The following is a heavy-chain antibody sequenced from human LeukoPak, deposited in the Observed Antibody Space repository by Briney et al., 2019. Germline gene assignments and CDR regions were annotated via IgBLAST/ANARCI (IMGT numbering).Heavy chain of an antibody. CDR1: GFTFSSYG. CDR2: ISYHGTNK. V-gene: IGHV3-30*18. CDR3: GKYSDYGDYLDWFDP. D-gene: IGHD4-17*01. J-gene: IGHJ5*02. Sequence: PGGSLRLSCAASGFTFSSYGMHWVRQAPGKGLEWVAVISYHGTNKYYADSVKGRFTISRDNSKNTLYLQMNRLRAEDTAVYYCGKYSDYGDYLDWFDPWGQGTLVTVSS.